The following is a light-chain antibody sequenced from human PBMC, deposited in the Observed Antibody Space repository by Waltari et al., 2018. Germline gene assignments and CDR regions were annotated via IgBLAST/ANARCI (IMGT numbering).Light chain of an antibody. V-gene: IGKV1-5*03. Sequence: DIQMTQSPSTLSPSVGDRVPIPCRASQSISSWLAWYQQKPGKAPKLLIYKASSLESGVPSRFSGSGSGTEFTLTISSLQPDDFVTYYCQQYNSYPRWTFGQGTKVEIK. CDR1: QSISSW. CDR3: QQYNSYPRWT. J-gene: IGKJ1*01. CDR2: KAS.